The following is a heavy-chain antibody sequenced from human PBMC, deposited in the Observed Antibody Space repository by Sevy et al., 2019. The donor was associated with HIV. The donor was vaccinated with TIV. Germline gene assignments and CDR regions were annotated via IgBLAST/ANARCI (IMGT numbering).Heavy chain of an antibody. D-gene: IGHD3-22*01. J-gene: IGHJ4*02. CDR2: ISSSSTI. CDR1: GFTFSSYS. CDR3: ARDDSSGYYYYYFDY. V-gene: IGHV3-48*01. Sequence: GGSLRLSCAASGFTFSSYSMNWVRQAPGKGLEWVSYISSSSTIYYADSVKGRFTISRDNAKNSLYLQMNSLRAEDTAVYYCARDDSSGYYYYYFDYWGQGTLVTVSS.